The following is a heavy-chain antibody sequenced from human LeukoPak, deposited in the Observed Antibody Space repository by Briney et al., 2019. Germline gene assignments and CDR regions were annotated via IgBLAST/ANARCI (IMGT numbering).Heavy chain of an antibody. V-gene: IGHV4-4*09. D-gene: IGHD2-15*01. Sequence: TSETLSLTCTVSGGSISSYYWSWLRQSPGKGLEWIGHIYFSGRTTYNPSLGSRLTISADTSTSQLSLKLSSVTAADTAVYYCARSRGAYGAYCSGGSCYPNGGHWFDPWGQGTLITVSS. J-gene: IGHJ5*02. CDR2: IYFSGRT. CDR1: GGSISSYY. CDR3: ARSRGAYGAYCSGGSCYPNGGHWFDP.